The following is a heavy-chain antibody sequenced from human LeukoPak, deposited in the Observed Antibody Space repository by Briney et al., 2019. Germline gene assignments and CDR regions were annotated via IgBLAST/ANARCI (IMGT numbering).Heavy chain of an antibody. J-gene: IGHJ4*02. CDR1: VYTVTGYY. CDR2: LHPNSGGT. D-gene: IGHD6-6*01. Sequence: ASLKVSCKASVYTVTGYYMHWVRQAPGQGLEWMGWLHPNSGGTNYAQKSQGRVTMTRDTSISTAYMELSRLRSDDTAVYYCARVLAAREVWGQGTLVTVSS. CDR3: ARVLAAREV. V-gene: IGHV1-2*02.